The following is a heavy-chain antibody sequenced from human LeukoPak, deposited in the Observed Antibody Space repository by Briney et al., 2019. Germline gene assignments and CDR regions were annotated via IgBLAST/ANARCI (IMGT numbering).Heavy chain of an antibody. V-gene: IGHV3-7*01. CDR2: IKQDGSEK. J-gene: IGHJ6*03. Sequence: GGSLRLSCAASGFTFSSYWMSWVRQAPGKGLEWVANIKQDGSEKYYVDSVKGRSTISRDNAKSSLYLQMNSLRAEDTAVYYCAARYSSSWYVPYYYMDVWGKGTTVTVSS. CDR3: AARYSSSWYVPYYYMDV. D-gene: IGHD6-13*01. CDR1: GFTFSSYW.